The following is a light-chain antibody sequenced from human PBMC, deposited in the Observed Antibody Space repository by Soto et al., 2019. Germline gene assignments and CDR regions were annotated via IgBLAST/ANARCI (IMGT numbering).Light chain of an antibody. CDR2: EVS. V-gene: IGLV2-8*01. CDR3: SSYSGSNTFV. J-gene: IGLJ1*01. CDR1: SSDVGGYDY. Sequence: QSVLTQPPSASGSLGHSVTISSTGTSSDVGGYDYVSWYQQHPGKAPKLVIYEVSKRPSGVPDRFSGSKSGNRATLTVSGLQAEDEADFYCSSYSGSNTFVFGTGTKVTVL.